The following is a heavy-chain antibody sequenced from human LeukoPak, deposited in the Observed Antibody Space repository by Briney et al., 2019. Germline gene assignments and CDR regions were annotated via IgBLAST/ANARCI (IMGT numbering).Heavy chain of an antibody. D-gene: IGHD6-6*01. Sequence: GGSLRLSCGASGFTFSKYAVSWVRQAPGKGLEWVSGVSGSGGVTYYADSVKGRFTISRDNSKNTLHLQMNSLRAEDTAVYYCATFLAVIAARDSLYFQHWGQGTLVSVSS. J-gene: IGHJ1*01. CDR2: VSGSGGVT. CDR1: GFTFSKYA. CDR3: ATFLAVIAARDSLYFQH. V-gene: IGHV3-23*01.